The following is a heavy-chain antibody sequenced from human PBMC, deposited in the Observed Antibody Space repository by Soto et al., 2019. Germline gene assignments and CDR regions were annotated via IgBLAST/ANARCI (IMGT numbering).Heavy chain of an antibody. CDR3: AKGGTGPWDVVVVADLDY. Sequence: QVQLVESGGGVVQPGRSLRLSCAASGFTFSSYGMHWVRQAPGKGLEWVAVISYDGSNKYYADSVKGRFTISRDNSKNTRYLQMNSLRAEDTAVYYCAKGGTGPWDVVVVADLDYWGQGTLVTVSS. J-gene: IGHJ4*02. V-gene: IGHV3-30*18. D-gene: IGHD2-15*01. CDR2: ISYDGSNK. CDR1: GFTFSSYG.